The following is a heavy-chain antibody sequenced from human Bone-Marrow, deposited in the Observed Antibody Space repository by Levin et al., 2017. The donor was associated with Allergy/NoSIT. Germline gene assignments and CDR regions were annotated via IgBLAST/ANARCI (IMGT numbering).Heavy chain of an antibody. Sequence: GGSLRLSCAASGFPFRTFGMHWVRQAPGKGLEWVAVMWYDGTGEYYADSVKGRFTISRDNTKNTLYLQLDSLRPEDTGVYFCARGRGSAAGPTDFYFDYWGQGTLVTVSS. CDR3: ARGRGSAAGPTDFYFDY. D-gene: IGHD6-13*01. CDR1: GFPFRTFG. CDR2: MWYDGTGE. J-gene: IGHJ4*02. V-gene: IGHV3-33*01.